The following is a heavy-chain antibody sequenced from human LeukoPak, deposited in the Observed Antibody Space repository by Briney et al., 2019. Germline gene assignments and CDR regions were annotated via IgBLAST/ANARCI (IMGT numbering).Heavy chain of an antibody. D-gene: IGHD6-13*01. CDR2: IRSKANSYAT. CDR1: GFTFSGSA. Sequence: GGSLRLSCSASGFTFSGSAMHWVRQASGKGLEWVGRIRSKANSYATAYAASVKGRFTISRDDSKNTAYLQMNSLKTEDTAVYYCTRQTGTSSSWPLDYWGQGTLVTVSS. J-gene: IGHJ4*02. CDR3: TRQTGTSSSWPLDY. V-gene: IGHV3-73*01.